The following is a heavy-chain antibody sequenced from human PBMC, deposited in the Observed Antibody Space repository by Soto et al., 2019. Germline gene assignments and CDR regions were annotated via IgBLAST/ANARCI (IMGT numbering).Heavy chain of an antibody. J-gene: IGHJ4*02. D-gene: IGHD3-10*01. CDR3: SRLGFASHGVDF. CDR2: IRSKANNYTT. CDR1: GFIFSNSA. Sequence: EGQLVESGGGLVQPGGSLKLSCAASGFIFSNSAIHWVRKASGKGLEWVGRIRSKANNYTTTYTASVKGRFTISRDDSKNTAYLQMSSLKSEDTAVYYCSRLGFASHGVDFWGLGTLVTVSS. V-gene: IGHV3-73*02.